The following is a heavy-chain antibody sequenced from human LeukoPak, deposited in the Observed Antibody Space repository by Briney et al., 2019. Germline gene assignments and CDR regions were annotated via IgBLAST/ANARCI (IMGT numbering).Heavy chain of an antibody. D-gene: IGHD3-10*01. CDR2: ISYSGST. V-gene: IGHV4-59*01. Sequence: PSQTLSLTCTLSGGSISSYYWSWIRQPPGKGLEWIGYISYSGSTNYNPSLKSRVTISVDTSRNQFSLKLSSVTAADTAVYYCARGRLGGSGSYYNVLDYWGQGTLVTVSS. CDR1: GGSISSYY. J-gene: IGHJ4*02. CDR3: ARGRLGGSGSYYNVLDY.